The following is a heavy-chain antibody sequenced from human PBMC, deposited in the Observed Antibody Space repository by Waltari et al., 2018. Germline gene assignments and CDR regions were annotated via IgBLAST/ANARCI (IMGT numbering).Heavy chain of an antibody. CDR1: GFTVSSNY. CDR2: IYSGGST. Sequence: EVQLVESGGGLIQPGGSLRLSCAASGFTVSSNYMSWVRQAPGKGLEWVSVIYSGGSTYYADSVKGRFTISRDNSKNTLYLQMNSLRAEDTAVYYCARSRAGPGLGMDVWGQGTTVTVSS. CDR3: ARSRAGPGLGMDV. D-gene: IGHD3-10*01. J-gene: IGHJ6*02. V-gene: IGHV3-53*01.